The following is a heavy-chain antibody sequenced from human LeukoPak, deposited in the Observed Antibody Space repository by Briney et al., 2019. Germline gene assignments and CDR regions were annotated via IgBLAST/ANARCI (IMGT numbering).Heavy chain of an antibody. CDR3: ARVGAFGPSDI. J-gene: IGHJ3*02. CDR1: GYNFISYY. D-gene: IGHD3-16*01. V-gene: IGHV1-46*01. Sequence: GASVKVSCKASGYNFISYYMHWVRQAPGQGLEWMGIMNPSGGSTTYAQKFQGRVTMTRDTSTSTVYMELSSLRSEDTAVYYCARVGAFGPSDIWGQGTMVTVSS. CDR2: MNPSGGST.